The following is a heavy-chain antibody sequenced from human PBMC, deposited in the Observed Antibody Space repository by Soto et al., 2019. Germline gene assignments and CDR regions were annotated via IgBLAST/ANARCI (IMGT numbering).Heavy chain of an antibody. D-gene: IGHD3-10*01. CDR3: ARGLGITMVRGVHYYYYGMDV. V-gene: IGHV4-34*01. CDR2: INHSGST. CDR1: GGSFSGYY. Sequence: SETLSLTCAVYGGSFSGYYWSWIRQPPGKGLEWIGEINHSGSTNYNPSLKSRVTISVDTSKNHFSLKLSSVSAADTALYYCARGLGITMVRGVHYYYYGMDVWGQGTTVT. J-gene: IGHJ6*02.